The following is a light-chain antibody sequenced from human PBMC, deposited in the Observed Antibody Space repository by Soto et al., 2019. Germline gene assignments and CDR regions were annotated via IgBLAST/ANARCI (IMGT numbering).Light chain of an antibody. CDR3: QQYNSYS. V-gene: IGKV1-5*01. CDR1: QIISNW. Sequence: DIQMTQSPSTLPASVGDRVTIACRASQIISNWLAWYQQKQGTAPKLLIYHASALESGVPSRFSGSGYGTEFILTISSLQPDDFATYYCQQYNSYSFGQGTKVDIK. J-gene: IGKJ1*01. CDR2: HAS.